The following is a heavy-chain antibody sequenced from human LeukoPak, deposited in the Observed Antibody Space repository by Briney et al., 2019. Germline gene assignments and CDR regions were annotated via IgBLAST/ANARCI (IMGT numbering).Heavy chain of an antibody. V-gene: IGHV3-30*18. CDR1: GFTFSSYD. D-gene: IGHD3-10*01. CDR2: ISYDGSNK. CDR3: AKPRLWFGESDLDY. J-gene: IGHJ4*02. Sequence: TGGSLRLSCAASGFTFSSYDIHWVRQAPGKGLAWVAVISYDGSNKYYGDSVKGRFTISRDNSKNTLYLQMNSLRVEDTAVYYCAKPRLWFGESDLDYWGQGTLVTVSS.